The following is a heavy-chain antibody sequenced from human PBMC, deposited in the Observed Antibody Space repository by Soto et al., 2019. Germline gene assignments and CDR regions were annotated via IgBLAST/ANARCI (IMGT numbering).Heavy chain of an antibody. D-gene: IGHD2-15*01. J-gene: IGHJ4*02. V-gene: IGHV4-30-4*01. CDR3: ARTVGFCSGCSCYSRYFDY. CDR1: GGSISSGDYY. CDR2: IYYSGST. Sequence: PSETLSLTCTVSGGSISSGDYYWSWIRQPPGKGLEWIGYIYYSGSTYYNPSLKSRVTISVDTSKNQFSLKLSSVTAADTAVYYCARTVGFCSGCSCYSRYFDYWGQGTLVTVSS.